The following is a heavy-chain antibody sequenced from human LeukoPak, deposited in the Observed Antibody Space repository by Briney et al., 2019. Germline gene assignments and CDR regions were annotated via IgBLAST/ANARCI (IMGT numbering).Heavy chain of an antibody. V-gene: IGHV3-33*01. D-gene: IGHD3-10*01. CDR2: IWYDGSNK. CDR1: GFTFSSYG. CDR3: ARDVLWFGEYDY. J-gene: IGHJ4*02. Sequence: PGGSLRLSCAASGFTFSSYGMHWVRQAPGKGLEWVAVIWYDGSNKYYADSVKGRSTISRDNSKNTLYLQMNSLRAEDTAVYYCARDVLWFGEYDYWGQGTLVTVSS.